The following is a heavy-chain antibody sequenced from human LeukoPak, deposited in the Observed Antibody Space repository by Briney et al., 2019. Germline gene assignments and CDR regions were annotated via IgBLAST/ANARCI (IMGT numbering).Heavy chain of an antibody. CDR3: ARVTSRSGYYFDY. CDR1: GFTITRNY. V-gene: IGHV3-53*01. J-gene: IGHJ4*02. CDR2: IYSGGST. Sequence: GGSLRLSCAASGFTITRNYMTWVRQAPGKGLEWVSLIYSGGSTSYSDSVTGRFTISRDTSKETVYLQMDSLRAEDTAVYYCARVTSRSGYYFDYWGQGSLVTVSS. D-gene: IGHD1-14*01.